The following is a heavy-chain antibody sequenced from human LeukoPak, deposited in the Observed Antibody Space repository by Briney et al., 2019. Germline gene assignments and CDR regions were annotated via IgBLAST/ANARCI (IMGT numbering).Heavy chain of an antibody. CDR3: ARGITPGIAAAGIDY. CDR1: GFTFSSYG. J-gene: IGHJ4*02. V-gene: IGHV3-30*02. Sequence: GGSLRLSCAASGFTFSSYGMHWVRQAPGKGLEWVAFIRYDGSNKYYADSVKGRFTISRDNAKNSLYLQMNSLRAEDTAVYYCARGITPGIAAAGIDYWGQGTLVTVSS. D-gene: IGHD6-13*01. CDR2: IRYDGSNK.